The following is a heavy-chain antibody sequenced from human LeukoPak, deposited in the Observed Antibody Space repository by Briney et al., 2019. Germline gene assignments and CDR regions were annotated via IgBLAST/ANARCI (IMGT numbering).Heavy chain of an antibody. CDR2: INPSGGST. CDR1: GYTFTSYD. V-gene: IGHV1-46*01. D-gene: IGHD3-22*01. J-gene: IGHJ5*02. CDR3: APYYYDSSGYLVSDP. Sequence: ASVKVSCKASGYTFTSYDINWVRQATGQGLEWMGIINPSGGSTSYAQKFQGRVTMTRDMSTSTAYMELRSLRSDDTAVYYCAPYYYDSSGYLVSDPWGQGTLVTVSS.